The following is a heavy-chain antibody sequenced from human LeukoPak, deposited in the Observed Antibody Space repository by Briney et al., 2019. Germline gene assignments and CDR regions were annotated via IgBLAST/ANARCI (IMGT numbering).Heavy chain of an antibody. D-gene: IGHD6-19*01. CDR3: ARAHSSGWYGDFDY. Sequence: ASVKVSCKASGYTFTSYYMHWVRQAPGQWLEWMGIINPSGGSTSYAQKFQGRVTMTRDTSTSTVYMELSSLRSEDTAVYYCARAHSSGWYGDFDYWGREPWSPSPQ. J-gene: IGHJ4*02. V-gene: IGHV1-46*01. CDR1: GYTFTSYY. CDR2: INPSGGST.